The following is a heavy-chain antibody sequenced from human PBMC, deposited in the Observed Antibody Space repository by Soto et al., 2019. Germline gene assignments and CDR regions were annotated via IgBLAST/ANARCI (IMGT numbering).Heavy chain of an antibody. CDR1: GFTFSSSA. D-gene: IGHD6-13*01. CDR3: AMGMAAAGPLDY. CDR2: ISGSGGTP. Sequence: PGGSLRLSCAASGFTFSSSAMSWVRQAPGRGLEWFSTISGSGGTPYYADSVKGRFTISRDNSKNTLYLVLNSLRAEDTAVYYCAMGMAAAGPLDYWGQRTLVTVSS. V-gene: IGHV3-23*01. J-gene: IGHJ4*02.